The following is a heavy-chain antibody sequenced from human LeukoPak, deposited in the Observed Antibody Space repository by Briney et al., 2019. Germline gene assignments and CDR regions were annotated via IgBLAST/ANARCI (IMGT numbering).Heavy chain of an antibody. Sequence: SETLSLTCSVSCGSMRSYYWGWLRQPPGKQLGWIAYIFSSESTNYSPSLKSRVSMSVDTSKNQFSLNLSSVTAADTAVYHCAGVRAYGGNTPRSFDIWGQGTMVTVSS. CDR3: AGVRAYGGNTPRSFDI. V-gene: IGHV4-59*01. D-gene: IGHD4-23*01. J-gene: IGHJ3*02. CDR2: IFSSEST. CDR1: CGSMRSYY.